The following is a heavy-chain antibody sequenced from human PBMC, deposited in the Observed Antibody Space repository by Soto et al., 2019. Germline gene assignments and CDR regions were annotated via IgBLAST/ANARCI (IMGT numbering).Heavy chain of an antibody. CDR3: ARITRSPNSGYFDY. V-gene: IGHV4-59*01. CDR1: GDSMSTYY. D-gene: IGHD7-27*01. Sequence: QVQLQESGPGLVKPSETLSLTCTVSGDSMSTYYWSWIRQPPGKGLEWVGYIYYTGSTNYNPSLKSRVTVSIDTSKNQFSLILSSVTAADTAVYYCARITRSPNSGYFDYWGQGALVTVSS. J-gene: IGHJ4*02. CDR2: IYYTGST.